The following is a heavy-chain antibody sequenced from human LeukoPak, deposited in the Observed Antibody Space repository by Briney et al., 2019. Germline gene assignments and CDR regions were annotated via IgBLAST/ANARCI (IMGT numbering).Heavy chain of an antibody. Sequence: HGESLKISCKGSGYSFTSYWIGWVRQMPGKGLEWMGIIYPGDSDTRYSPSFQGQVTISADKSISTAYLQWSSLKASDTAMYYCARGKTWSSSLDAFDIWGQGTMVTVSS. V-gene: IGHV5-51*01. CDR2: IYPGDSDT. CDR1: GYSFTSYW. CDR3: ARGKTWSSSLDAFDI. D-gene: IGHD6-13*01. J-gene: IGHJ3*02.